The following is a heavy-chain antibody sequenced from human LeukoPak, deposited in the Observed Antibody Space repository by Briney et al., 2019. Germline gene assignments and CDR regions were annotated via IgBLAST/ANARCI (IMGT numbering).Heavy chain of an antibody. J-gene: IGHJ5*02. V-gene: IGHV3-9*01. D-gene: IGHD4-23*01. CDR3: AKDSYYGGNSGWFDP. CDR2: ISWNSGSI. Sequence: GGSLRLSCAASGFTFDDYAMHWVRQAPGKGLEWVSGISWNSGSIGYADSVKGRFTISRDNAKNSLYLQMNSLRAEDTALYYCAKDSYYGGNSGWFDPWGRGTLVTVSS. CDR1: GFTFDDYA.